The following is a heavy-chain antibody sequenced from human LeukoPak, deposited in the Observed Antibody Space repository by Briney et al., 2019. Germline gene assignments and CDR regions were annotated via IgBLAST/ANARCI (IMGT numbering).Heavy chain of an antibody. CDR3: ARGNQLFDY. Sequence: ASVKVSCKASGYTFTSYGISWVRQAPGQGLEWMGWINAGNGNTKYSQKFQGRVTITRDTSASTAYMELGSLRSEDTAVYYCARGNQLFDYWGQGTLVTVSS. CDR1: GYTFTSYG. V-gene: IGHV1-3*01. CDR2: INAGNGNT. J-gene: IGHJ4*02. D-gene: IGHD2-2*01.